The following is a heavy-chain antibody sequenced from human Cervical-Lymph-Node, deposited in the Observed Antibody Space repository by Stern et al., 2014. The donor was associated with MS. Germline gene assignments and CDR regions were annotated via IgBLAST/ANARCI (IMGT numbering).Heavy chain of an antibody. CDR1: GGSISDSNW. Sequence: VQLVESGPGLVKPSGTLSLTCAVSGGSISDSNWWTWVRQPPGKGLEWIGEIYHSGSTNYNPSLKSRVTISVDKSKNQFSLKLSSVTAADTAVYYCARAPSGWGGYYYGMDVWGQGTTVTVSS. CDR3: ARAPSGWGGYYYGMDV. J-gene: IGHJ6*02. V-gene: IGHV4-4*02. CDR2: IYHSGST. D-gene: IGHD6-19*01.